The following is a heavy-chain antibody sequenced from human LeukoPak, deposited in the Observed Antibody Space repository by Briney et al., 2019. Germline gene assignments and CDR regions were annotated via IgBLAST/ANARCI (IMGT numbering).Heavy chain of an antibody. J-gene: IGHJ4*02. D-gene: IGHD2-15*01. CDR3: ARGRYCSGGSCYFDY. V-gene: IGHV3-53*01. CDR1: GFTVSSNY. Sequence: GGSLRLSCAASGFTVSSNYMSWVRQAPGKGLEWVSVIYSGGSTYYADSVKGRFTISRDNAKNSLYLQMNSLRAEDTALYYCARGRYCSGGSCYFDYWGQGTLVTVSS. CDR2: IYSGGST.